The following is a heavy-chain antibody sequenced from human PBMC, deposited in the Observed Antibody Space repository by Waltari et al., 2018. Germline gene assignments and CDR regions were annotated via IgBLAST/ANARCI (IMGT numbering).Heavy chain of an antibody. D-gene: IGHD6-13*01. J-gene: IGHJ3*02. Sequence: EVQLVESGGGLVQPGRSLRLTCAASGFTFDDYAMHWVRQAPGKGLEWVSGISWNSGSIGYADSVKGRFTISRDNAKNSLYLQMNSLRAEDTALYYCAKGRGYSRNDAFDIWGQGTMVTVSS. CDR2: ISWNSGSI. V-gene: IGHV3-9*01. CDR3: AKGRGYSRNDAFDI. CDR1: GFTFDDYA.